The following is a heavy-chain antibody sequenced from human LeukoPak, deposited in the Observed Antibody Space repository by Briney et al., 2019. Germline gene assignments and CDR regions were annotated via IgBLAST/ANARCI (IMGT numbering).Heavy chain of an antibody. CDR2: ITTSDGNT. CDR1: GFTFSSYT. J-gene: IGHJ4*02. D-gene: IGHD3-10*01. V-gene: IGHV3-23*01. CDR3: ARGSRTQYYYDY. Sequence: GGSLRLSCAASGFTFSSYTMSWVRQAPGKGLEWVSTITTSDGNTYYADSVKGRFTVSRDNSKNTLYLQMNSLRAEDTAVYYCARGSRTQYYYDYWGQGTLVTVSS.